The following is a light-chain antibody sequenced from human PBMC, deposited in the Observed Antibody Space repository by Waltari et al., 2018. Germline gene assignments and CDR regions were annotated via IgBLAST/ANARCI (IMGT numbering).Light chain of an antibody. CDR3: CSYTTIGPVL. V-gene: IGLV2-23*02. CDR2: EVT. Sequence: QSALTQPASVSGSPGQSIAISCIGTSSDVAANTFLSWYQQHPGRAPKLMIHEVTKRPSGVSTRFSGSKSGNTASLTISGLQAEDEADYYCCSYTTIGPVLIGGGTKVTVL. J-gene: IGLJ2*01. CDR1: SSDVAANTF.